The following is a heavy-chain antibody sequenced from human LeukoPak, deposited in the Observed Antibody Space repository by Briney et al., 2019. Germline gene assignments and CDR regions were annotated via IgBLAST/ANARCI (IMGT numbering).Heavy chain of an antibody. Sequence: GGSLRLSCAASGFTFTSYSMNWVRQAPGKGLEWVSTISGGGGSTYYADSVKSRFTISRDNSKNTLYLQVNSLRAEDTAVYYCAKGGKWDVTPFDYWGQGTLVTVSS. CDR2: ISGGGGST. CDR3: AKGGKWDVTPFDY. CDR1: GFTFTSYS. D-gene: IGHD1-26*01. V-gene: IGHV3-23*01. J-gene: IGHJ4*02.